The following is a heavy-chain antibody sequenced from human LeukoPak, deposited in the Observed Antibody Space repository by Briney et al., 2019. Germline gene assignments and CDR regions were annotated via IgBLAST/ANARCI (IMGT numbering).Heavy chain of an antibody. D-gene: IGHD3-22*01. J-gene: IGHJ6*02. V-gene: IGHV4-30-2*01. CDR1: GGSISSGGYS. CDR3: ARGPSRYYDSSGYSGYGMDV. CDR2: IYHSGST. Sequence: SQTLSLTCAVSGGSISSGGYSWSWIRQPPGKGLEWLGYIYHSGSTYYNPSLKSRVTISVDRSKNQFSLKLSSVTAADTAVYYCARGPSRYYDSSGYSGYGMDVWGQGTTVTVSS.